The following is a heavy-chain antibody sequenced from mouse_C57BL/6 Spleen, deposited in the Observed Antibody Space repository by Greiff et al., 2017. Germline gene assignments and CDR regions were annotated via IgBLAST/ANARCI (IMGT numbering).Heavy chain of an antibody. V-gene: IGHV1-4*01. CDR3: ARDDYGSSHWYFDV. Sequence: QVQLQQSGAELARPGASVKMSCKASGYTFTSYTMHWVKQRPGQGLEWIGYINPSSGYTKYNQKFKDKATLTADKSSSTAYMQLSSLTSEDSAVYYCARDDYGSSHWYFDVWGTGTTVTVSS. CDR1: GYTFTSYT. J-gene: IGHJ1*03. D-gene: IGHD1-1*01. CDR2: INPSSGYT.